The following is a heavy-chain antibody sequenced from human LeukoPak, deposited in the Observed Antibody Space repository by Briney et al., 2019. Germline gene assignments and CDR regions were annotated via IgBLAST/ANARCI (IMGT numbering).Heavy chain of an antibody. V-gene: IGHV3-30*02. CDR1: GFTFSSYG. D-gene: IGHD6-13*01. CDR3: TKTYYSSRAHYYYYYYMDV. Sequence: SGGSLRLSCAASGFTFSSYGMHWVRQAPGKGLEWVAFIRYDGSDKYYADSVKGRFTISRDNSKNTLYLQMNSLRAEDTAVYYCTKTYYSSRAHYYYYYYMDVWGKGTTVTISS. CDR2: IRYDGSDK. J-gene: IGHJ6*03.